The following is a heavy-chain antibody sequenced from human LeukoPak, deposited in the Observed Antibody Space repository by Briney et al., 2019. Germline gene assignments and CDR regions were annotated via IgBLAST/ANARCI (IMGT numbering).Heavy chain of an antibody. V-gene: IGHV3-7*01. CDR1: GFTFSSYW. CDR3: ARHDRHSGYDFSVY. D-gene: IGHD5-12*01. CDR2: IKQDGSEK. J-gene: IGHJ4*02. Sequence: GGSLRLSCAASGFTFSSYWMSWVRQAPGKGLEWVANIKQDGSEKYYVDSVKGRFTISRDNAKNSLYLQMNSLRAEDTAVYYCARHDRHSGYDFSVYWGQGTLVTVSS.